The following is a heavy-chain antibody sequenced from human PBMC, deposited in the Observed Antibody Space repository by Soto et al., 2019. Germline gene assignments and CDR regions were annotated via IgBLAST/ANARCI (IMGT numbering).Heavy chain of an antibody. CDR2: INHSGST. CDR3: ARGHCSGGSCYWLRENNWFDP. CDR1: GGSFSGYY. D-gene: IGHD2-15*01. Sequence: SETLSLTCAVYGGSFSGYYWSWIRQPPGKGLEWIGEINHSGSTNYNPSLKSRVTISVDTSKNQFSLKLSSVTAADTAVYYCARGHCSGGSCYWLRENNWFDPWGQGTLVTVSS. V-gene: IGHV4-34*01. J-gene: IGHJ5*02.